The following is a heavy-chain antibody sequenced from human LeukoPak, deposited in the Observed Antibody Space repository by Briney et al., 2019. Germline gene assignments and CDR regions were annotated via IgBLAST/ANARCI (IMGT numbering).Heavy chain of an antibody. Sequence: GGSLTLSCAPSGFTFNNYGMHWVRQAPGEGLEWVTFLDYTGNNQYYADSMKGRLTISRDNSKNTVFLQMNNLRLEDTAIYYCVKDVHYLGSYRESLDPWGQGTLVTVSS. J-gene: IGHJ5*02. CDR1: GFTFNNYG. D-gene: IGHD3-10*01. CDR2: LDYTGNNQ. CDR3: VKDVHYLGSYRESLDP. V-gene: IGHV3-30*02.